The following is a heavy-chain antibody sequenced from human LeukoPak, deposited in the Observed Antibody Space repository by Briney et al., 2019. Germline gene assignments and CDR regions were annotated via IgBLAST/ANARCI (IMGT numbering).Heavy chain of an antibody. V-gene: IGHV3-48*01. CDR1: GFTFSSYT. Sequence: GGSLRLSCAASGFTFSSYTMNWVRQAPGKGLEWLSYISSSGSTIYYADSVKGRFTISRDNAKNSLYLQMNSLRAEDTAVYYCAKGGSSSPRSTFDYWGQGTLLTVSS. D-gene: IGHD6-13*01. CDR3: AKGGSSSPRSTFDY. J-gene: IGHJ4*02. CDR2: ISSSGSTI.